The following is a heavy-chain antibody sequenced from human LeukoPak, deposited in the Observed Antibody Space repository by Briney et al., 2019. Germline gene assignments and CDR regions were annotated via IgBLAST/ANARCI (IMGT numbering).Heavy chain of an antibody. CDR1: GFTFSDYY. D-gene: IGHD4-17*01. CDR3: ARDVDDYGDYVGVDY. V-gene: IGHV3-11*04. CDR2: ISSSGSTI. Sequence: GGSLRLSXAASGFTFSDYYMSWIRQAPGKGLEWVSYISSSGSTIYYADSVKGRFTISRDNAKNSLYLQMSSLRAEDTAVYYCARDVDDYGDYVGVDYWGQGTLVTVSS. J-gene: IGHJ4*02.